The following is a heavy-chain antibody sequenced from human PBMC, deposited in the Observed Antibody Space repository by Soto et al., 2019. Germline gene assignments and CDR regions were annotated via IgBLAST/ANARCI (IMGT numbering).Heavy chain of an antibody. J-gene: IGHJ4*02. CDR3: ARLVYDSRLNYLYFDH. Sequence: SETLSLTCAVSGVSISSGNWWSWVRQPPGKGLEGIVEVYDDGSANYHPSIESRATISVDRSKNQFSLRLSSVTAADTGKYYCARLVYDSRLNYLYFDHWGQGTLVTVSS. CDR1: GVSISSGNW. D-gene: IGHD3-22*01. CDR2: VYDDGSA. V-gene: IGHV4-4*02.